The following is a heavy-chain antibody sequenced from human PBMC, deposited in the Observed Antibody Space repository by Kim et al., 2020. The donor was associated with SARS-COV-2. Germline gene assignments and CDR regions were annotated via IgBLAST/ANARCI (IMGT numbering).Heavy chain of an antibody. J-gene: IGHJ3*02. D-gene: IGHD3-3*01. CDR1: GFTFSSYW. Sequence: GGSLRLSCAASGFTFSSYWMHWVRQAPGKGLVWVSRINSDGSSTSYADSVKGRFTISRDNAKNTLYLQMNSLRAEDTAVYYCARDSQGSYDFWSGYYPDAFDIWGQGTMVTVSS. CDR2: INSDGSST. V-gene: IGHV3-74*01. CDR3: ARDSQGSYDFWSGYYPDAFDI.